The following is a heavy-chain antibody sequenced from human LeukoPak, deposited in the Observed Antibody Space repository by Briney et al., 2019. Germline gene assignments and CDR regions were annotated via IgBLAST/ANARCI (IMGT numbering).Heavy chain of an antibody. CDR2: IYTSGST. CDR1: GGSISGYY. V-gene: IGHV4-4*07. D-gene: IGHD6-19*01. Sequence: SETLSLTCTVSGGSISGYYWSWIRQPAGKGLEWIGRIYTSGSTNYNPSLKSRVTMSVDTSKNQSSLKLSSVTAADTAVYYCARLIRTNGYSSGWYDRDFDYWGQGTLVTVSS. CDR3: ARLIRTNGYSSGWYDRDFDY. J-gene: IGHJ4*02.